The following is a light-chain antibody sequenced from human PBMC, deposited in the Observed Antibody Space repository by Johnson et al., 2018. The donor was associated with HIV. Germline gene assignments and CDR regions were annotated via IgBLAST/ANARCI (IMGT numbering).Light chain of an antibody. J-gene: IGLJ1*01. Sequence: QSVFTQPPSVSAAPGQKVTISCSGSSSNIGNNYVSWYQQLPGTAPKLLIYENTKRPSGIPDRFSGSKSGTSATLGITGLQTGDEADYYCGTWDSSLYAYVFGTGTKVTAL. CDR2: ENT. V-gene: IGLV1-51*02. CDR1: SSNIGNNY. CDR3: GTWDSSLYAYV.